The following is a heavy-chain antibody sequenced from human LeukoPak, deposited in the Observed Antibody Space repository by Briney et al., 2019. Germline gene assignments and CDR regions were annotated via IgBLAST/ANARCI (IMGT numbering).Heavy chain of an antibody. Sequence: GGSLRLSCEASGFTFGSFAMYWVRQAPGKGLDWIAGIFGSGGSPHYADSVKGRFTISRDNSKNTVYLQINSLRAEDTAVYYCGKTTAGYSSGQKPAWPVDYWGQGTRVTVSS. J-gene: IGHJ4*02. CDR1: GFTFGSFA. CDR3: GKTTAGYSSGQKPAWPVDY. CDR2: IFGSGGSP. D-gene: IGHD5-18*01. V-gene: IGHV3-23*01.